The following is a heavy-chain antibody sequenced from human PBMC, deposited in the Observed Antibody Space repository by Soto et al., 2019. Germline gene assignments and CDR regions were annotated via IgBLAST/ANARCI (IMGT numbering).Heavy chain of an antibody. CDR3: ARDRPGEAGDAFDI. V-gene: IGHV3-53*02. CDR2: LYSGGST. CDR1: GLTVSSNY. J-gene: IGHJ3*02. D-gene: IGHD3-10*01. Sequence: EVQLVETGGGLIQPGGSLRLSCVASGLTVSSNYMNWVRQAPGKGLEWVSVLYSGGSTHYAGSVKGRFIISRDNSKNTLYLQMNSLRAEDTAVYYCARDRPGEAGDAFDIWGHGTMVTVSS.